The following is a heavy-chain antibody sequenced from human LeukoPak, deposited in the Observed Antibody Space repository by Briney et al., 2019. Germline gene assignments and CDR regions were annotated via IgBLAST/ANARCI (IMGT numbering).Heavy chain of an antibody. Sequence: GGPLRLSCAASGFTFSSYAMSWVRQAPGKGLEWVSTISSLGGDTYYADSVKGRFTISRDNSKNMLYLQMISLRVEDTAVYYCAKGALMIQGPTGLYWGQGTLVTVSS. CDR1: GFTFSSYA. D-gene: IGHD3-16*01. CDR2: ISSLGGDT. CDR3: AKGALMIQGPTGLY. J-gene: IGHJ4*02. V-gene: IGHV3-23*01.